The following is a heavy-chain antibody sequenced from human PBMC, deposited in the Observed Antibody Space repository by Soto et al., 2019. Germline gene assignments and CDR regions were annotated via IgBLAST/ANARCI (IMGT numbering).Heavy chain of an antibody. CDR1: GFTVSDYY. D-gene: IGHD3-22*01. J-gene: IGHJ6*02. Sequence: QVQLVESGGGLGKPGGSLRLSCEASGFTVSDYYMSWIRQTPGKGLEWVSYISDSGSYTNYADSVKGRFTISRDNAKNSLYLQMNRLRAEDTAVYYWAREGITTESGLYAMDVWGQVTTVTVSS. V-gene: IGHV3-11*06. CDR3: AREGITTESGLYAMDV. CDR2: ISDSGSYT.